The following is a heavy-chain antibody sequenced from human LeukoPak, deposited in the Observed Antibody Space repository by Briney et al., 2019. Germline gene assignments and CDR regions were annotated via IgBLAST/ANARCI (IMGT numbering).Heavy chain of an antibody. Sequence: GASVKVSCKASGYTFTGYHMHWVRQAPGQGLEWMGWINPNSGDTNYAQRFQGRVTVTRDTSISTAYMELSRLRSDDTAVYYCARVGSSGWYVHPTLDYWGQGTLLTVSS. CDR3: ARVGSSGWYVHPTLDY. CDR2: INPNSGDT. J-gene: IGHJ4*02. D-gene: IGHD6-19*01. CDR1: GYTFTGYH. V-gene: IGHV1-2*02.